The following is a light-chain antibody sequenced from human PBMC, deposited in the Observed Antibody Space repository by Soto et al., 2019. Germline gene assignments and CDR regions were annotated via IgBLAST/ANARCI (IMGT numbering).Light chain of an antibody. CDR1: QSVSSSY. CDR3: QQYGSSPLT. CDR2: GAS. V-gene: IGKV3-20*01. Sequence: EIVLTQSPGTLSLSPGERATLSCRASQSVSSSYLAWYQQKPGQAPRPLIYGASSRAIGIPDRFSGSGSGTDFTLTISRLGPEDYAVYYCQQYGSSPLTFGQGTKVEIK. J-gene: IGKJ1*01.